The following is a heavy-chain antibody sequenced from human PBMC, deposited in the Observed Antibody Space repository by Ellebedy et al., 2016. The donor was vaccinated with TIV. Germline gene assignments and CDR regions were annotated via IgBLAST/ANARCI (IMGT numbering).Heavy chain of an antibody. D-gene: IGHD3-10*01. Sequence: ASVKVSCXASGYTFTSYYMHWVRQAPGQGLGWMGIINPSGGSTSYAQKFQGRVTMTRDTSTSTVYMELSSLRSEDTAVYYCARGVALVTMVRGGYYFDYWGQGTLVTVSS. CDR2: INPSGGST. J-gene: IGHJ4*02. V-gene: IGHV1-46*01. CDR1: GYTFTSYY. CDR3: ARGVALVTMVRGGYYFDY.